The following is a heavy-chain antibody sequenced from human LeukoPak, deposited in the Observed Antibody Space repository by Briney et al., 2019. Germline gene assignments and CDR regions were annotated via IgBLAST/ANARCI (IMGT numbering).Heavy chain of an antibody. CDR3: ARVKRARLRYYDSSAPEN. D-gene: IGHD3-22*01. J-gene: IGHJ4*02. V-gene: IGHV4-39*07. CDR1: GGSLSSSSYY. Sequence: SETLSLTCTVSGGSLSSSSYYWGWVRQPPGKGLEWIGYMYYSGSTYYNPSLKSRVTISLDTSKNQLSLKLNSVTGADTAVYYCARVKRARLRYYDSSAPENWGQGTLVTVSS. CDR2: MYYSGST.